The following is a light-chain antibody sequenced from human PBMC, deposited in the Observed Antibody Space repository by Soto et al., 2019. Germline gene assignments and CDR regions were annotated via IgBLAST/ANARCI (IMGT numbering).Light chain of an antibody. V-gene: IGKV1-5*01. J-gene: IGKJ1*01. CDR2: DAS. CDR1: QSISSW. Sequence: DIQMTPSPSTLSASVVYIVTITFRSSQSISSWLAWYQQKPGKAPKLLIYDASSLESGVPSRFSGSGSGTEFTLTISSLQPDDFATYYCQQFNSYSPGEFGQGTKVDIK. CDR3: QQFNSYSPGE.